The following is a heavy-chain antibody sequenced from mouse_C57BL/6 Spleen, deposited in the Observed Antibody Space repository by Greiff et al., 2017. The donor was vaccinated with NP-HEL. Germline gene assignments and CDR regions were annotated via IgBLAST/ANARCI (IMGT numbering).Heavy chain of an antibody. D-gene: IGHD1-1*01. Sequence: VQLQQSGPELVKPGASVKIPCKASGYTFTDYNMDWVKQSHGKSLEWIGDINPNNGGTIYNQKFKGKATLTVDTSSSTAYMELRSLTSEDTAVYYCARGGDYYGSSSNWYFDVWGTGTTVTASS. CDR1: GYTFTDYN. CDR2: INPNNGGT. V-gene: IGHV1-18*01. J-gene: IGHJ1*03. CDR3: ARGGDYYGSSSNWYFDV.